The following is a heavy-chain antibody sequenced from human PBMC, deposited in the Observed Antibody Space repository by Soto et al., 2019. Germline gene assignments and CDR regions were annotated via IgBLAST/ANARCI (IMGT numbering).Heavy chain of an antibody. V-gene: IGHV1-69*12. CDR2: IIHIFGTA. D-gene: IGHD6-6*01. CDR3: ARDGAARHYVNCYGGMDV. Sequence: QVQLVQSGAEVKKPGSSVKVSCKVSGGTFSSYAISWVRQAPGQGVEGMGGIIHIFGTANYAQKFQGRVTITADESTSTAYMELSRLRSEDTAVYYRARDGAARHYVNCYGGMDVWGQGTTVTVSS. CDR1: GGTFSSYA. J-gene: IGHJ6*02.